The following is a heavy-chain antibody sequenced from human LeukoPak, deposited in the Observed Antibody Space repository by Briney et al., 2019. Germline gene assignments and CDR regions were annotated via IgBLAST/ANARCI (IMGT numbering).Heavy chain of an antibody. V-gene: IGHV4-38-2*02. CDR3: AIGSLAYYFDY. CDR2: IHHSGST. J-gene: IGHJ4*02. Sequence: SETLSLTCIVSGYSLSSGYYWGWIRQPPGKGLEWIGNIHHSGSTYYNPSLKSRVTISVDTSKNQFSLKLSSVTAADTAVYYCAIGSLAYYFDYWRQGTLVTVSS. CDR1: GYSLSSGYY. D-gene: IGHD3-16*01.